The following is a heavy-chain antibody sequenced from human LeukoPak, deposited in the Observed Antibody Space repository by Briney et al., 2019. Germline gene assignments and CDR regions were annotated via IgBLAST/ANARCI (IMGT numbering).Heavy chain of an antibody. CDR2: IIPILGIA. V-gene: IGHV1-69*04. CDR3: AQLWFGEFNGN. J-gene: IGHJ4*02. Sequence: ASVKVSCKASGGTFSSYAISWVRQAPGQGLEWMGRIIPILGIADYAQKFQGRVTITADKSTSTAYMELSSLRSEDTAVYYCAQLWFGEFNGNWGQGTLVTVSS. D-gene: IGHD3-10*01. CDR1: GGTFSSYA.